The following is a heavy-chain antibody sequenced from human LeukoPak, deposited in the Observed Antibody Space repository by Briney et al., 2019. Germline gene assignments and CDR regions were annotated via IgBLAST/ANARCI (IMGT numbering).Heavy chain of an antibody. J-gene: IGHJ5*02. CDR3: ARGGGSGSHNWFDP. Sequence: SETLSLTCTVSGGSISSYYWGWIRQPPGKGLEWIGSIYHSGSTYYNPSLKSRVTISVDTSKNQFSLKLSSVTAADTAVYYCARGGGSGSHNWFDPWGQGTLVTVSS. D-gene: IGHD3-10*01. V-gene: IGHV4-38-2*02. CDR2: IYHSGST. CDR1: GGSISSYY.